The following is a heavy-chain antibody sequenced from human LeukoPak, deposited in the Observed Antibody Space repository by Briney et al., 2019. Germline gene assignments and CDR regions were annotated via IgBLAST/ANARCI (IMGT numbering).Heavy chain of an antibody. Sequence: SETLSLTCTVSGGSISSYYWSWIRQPPGKGLEWIGCLYYSGSTNYNPSLKSRVTISVDTSKNQFSLKLTSVTAADTAVYYCARSNDPNGSYRRPFNYWGQGNLVTVSS. CDR3: ARSNDPNGSYRRPFNY. J-gene: IGHJ4*02. CDR1: GGSISSYY. V-gene: IGHV4-59*01. D-gene: IGHD1-26*01. CDR2: LYYSGST.